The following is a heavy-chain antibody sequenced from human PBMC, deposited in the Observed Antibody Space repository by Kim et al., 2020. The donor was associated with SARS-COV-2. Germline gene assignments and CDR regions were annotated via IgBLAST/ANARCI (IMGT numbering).Heavy chain of an antibody. V-gene: IGHV1-69*04. CDR1: GGTFSSYA. J-gene: IGHJ6*03. Sequence: SVKVSCKASGGTFSSYAISWVRQAPGQGLEWMGRIIPILGIANYAQKFQGRVTITADKSTSTAYMELSSLRSEDTAVYYFARVRYSSSPYYYYYYMDVWGKGTTVTVSS. CDR2: IIPILGIA. D-gene: IGHD6-6*01. CDR3: ARVRYSSSPYYYYYYMDV.